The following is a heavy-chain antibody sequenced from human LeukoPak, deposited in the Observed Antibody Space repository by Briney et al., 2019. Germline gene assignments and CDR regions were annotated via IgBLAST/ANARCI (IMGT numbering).Heavy chain of an antibody. Sequence: GGSLRLSCAASGCTFSSYARSWVGQAPGKGVEGVSGFSGGDCSTSYADSVKGRFTISRDNSKNTPYLQMNSLRAEDTAVYYCAKGKVVPATIYDYWGQGTLVTVSS. V-gene: IGHV3-23*01. D-gene: IGHD2-2*01. CDR3: AKGKVVPATIYDY. J-gene: IGHJ4*02. CDR1: GCTFSSYA. CDR2: FSGGDCST.